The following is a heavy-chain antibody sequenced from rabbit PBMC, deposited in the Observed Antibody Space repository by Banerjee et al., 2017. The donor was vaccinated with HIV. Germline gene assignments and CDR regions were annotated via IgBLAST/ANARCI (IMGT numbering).Heavy chain of an antibody. D-gene: IGHD2-1*01. Sequence: QEQLVESGGDLVKPGASLTLTCTASGFSFSSSYYMCWVRQAPGKGLEWIACIYTGSSGRTYYASWAKGRFTISSNNAQNTVDLQMNSLTAADTATYFCARDMTNNVGYPYFNLWGPGTLVTVS. V-gene: IGHV1S45*01. CDR3: ARDMTNNVGYPYFNL. CDR2: IYTGSSGRT. CDR1: GFSFSSSYY. J-gene: IGHJ4*01.